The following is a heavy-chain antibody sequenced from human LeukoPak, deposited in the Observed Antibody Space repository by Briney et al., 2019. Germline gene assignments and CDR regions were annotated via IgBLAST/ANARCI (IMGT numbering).Heavy chain of an antibody. J-gene: IGHJ4*02. Sequence: GGTLRLSCAVSGFTFSNAWMSWVRQPPGKGLEWGGRIKIKRDGGTTEYAARLKGRFTIPRDDYNKTRDQQMNSLKTGDTSVYYCTSPLGYGRSTGCREFDYWGQGTLVTVSS. CDR3: TSPLGYGRSTGCREFDY. CDR2: IKIKRDGGTT. D-gene: IGHD2-2*01. CDR1: GFTFSNAW. V-gene: IGHV3-15*01.